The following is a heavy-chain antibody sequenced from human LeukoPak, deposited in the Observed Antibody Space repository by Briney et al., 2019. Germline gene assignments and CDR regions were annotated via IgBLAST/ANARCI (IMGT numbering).Heavy chain of an antibody. CDR1: GGSISSYY. V-gene: IGHV4-59*12. Sequence: PSETLSLTCTVSGGSISSYYWSWIRQPPGKGLEWIGYIYYSGSTYYNPSLKSRVTISVDTSKNQFSLKLSSVTAADTAVYYCARELKTIAVAGLFLDYWGQGTLVTVSS. CDR2: IYYSGST. CDR3: ARELKTIAVAGLFLDY. J-gene: IGHJ4*02. D-gene: IGHD6-19*01.